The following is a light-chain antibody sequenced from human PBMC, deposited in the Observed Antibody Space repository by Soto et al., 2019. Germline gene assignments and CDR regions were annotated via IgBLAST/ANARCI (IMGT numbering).Light chain of an antibody. J-gene: IGLJ2*01. CDR2: DVS. CDR3: SSYTSSSTPGV. CDR1: SSDVGGYNY. Sequence: QSALTQPASVSGSPGQSITISCTGTSSDVGGYNYVSWYQQHPGKAPKLMIYDVSNRPSGVSNRFSGSKSGNTASLTMSGLQAEDEDDYYCSSYTSSSTPGVFGGGTKLTVL. V-gene: IGLV2-14*01.